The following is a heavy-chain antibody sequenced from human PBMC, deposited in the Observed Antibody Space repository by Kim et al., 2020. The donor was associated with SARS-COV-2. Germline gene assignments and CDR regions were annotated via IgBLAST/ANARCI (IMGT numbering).Heavy chain of an antibody. J-gene: IGHJ6*02. CDR2: IYYSGST. Sequence: SETLSLTCTVSGGSISSGGYYWSWIRQHPGKGLEWIGYIYYSGSTYYNPSLKSRVTISVDTSKNQFSLKLSSVTAADTAVYYCARSPLYYDILTGYYSNGMDVWGQGTTVTVSS. CDR1: GGSISSGGYY. D-gene: IGHD3-9*01. V-gene: IGHV4-31*03. CDR3: ARSPLYYDILTGYYSNGMDV.